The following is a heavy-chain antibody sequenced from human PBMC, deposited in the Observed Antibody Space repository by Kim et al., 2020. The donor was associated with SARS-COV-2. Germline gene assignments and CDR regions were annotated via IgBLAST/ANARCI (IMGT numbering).Heavy chain of an antibody. V-gene: IGHV3-74*01. CDR3: ARDNGYSSGWL. Sequence: GGSLRLSCAASGFTFSSYWMHWVRQAPGKGLVWVSRINSDGSSTSYADSVKGRFTIYRDNAKNTLYLQMNSLRAEDTAVYYCARDNGYSSGWLWGQGTLVTVSS. CDR1: GFTFSSYW. CDR2: INSDGSST. D-gene: IGHD6-19*01. J-gene: IGHJ4*02.